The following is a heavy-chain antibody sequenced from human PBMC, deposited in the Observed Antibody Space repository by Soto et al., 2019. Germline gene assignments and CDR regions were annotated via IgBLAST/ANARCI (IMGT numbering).Heavy chain of an antibody. CDR2: IYYSGST. V-gene: IGHV4-61*01. Sequence: SETLSLTCTVSGGSVSSGSYYWSWIRQPPGRGLEWIGYIYYSGSTNYNPSLKSRVTISVDTSKNQFSLKLSSVTAADTAVYYCARARHSSSSHYYYYGMDVWGQGTTVTVSS. J-gene: IGHJ6*02. CDR1: GGSVSSGSYY. D-gene: IGHD6-6*01. CDR3: ARARHSSSSHYYYYGMDV.